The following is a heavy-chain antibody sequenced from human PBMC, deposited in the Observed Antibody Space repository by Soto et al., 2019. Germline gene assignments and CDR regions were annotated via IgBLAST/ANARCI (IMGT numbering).Heavy chain of an antibody. CDR3: ARARSYGDYDIGDAFDI. V-gene: IGHV3-11*01. CDR2: ISSSGSTI. J-gene: IGHJ3*02. Sequence: GSLRLSCAASGFTFSDYYMSWIGQAPGKGLEWVSYISSSGSTIYYADSVKGRFTISRDNAKNSLYLQMYSLRAEDTAVYYCARARSYGDYDIGDAFDIWGQGTMVTVSS. D-gene: IGHD4-17*01. CDR1: GFTFSDYY.